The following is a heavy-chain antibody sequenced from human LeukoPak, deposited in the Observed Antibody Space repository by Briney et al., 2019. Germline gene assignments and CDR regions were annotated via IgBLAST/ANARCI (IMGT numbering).Heavy chain of an antibody. Sequence: SETLSLTCAVSGYSTSSGYYWGWIRQPPGKGLEWIGSIYHSGSTYYNPSLKSRVTISVDTSKNQFSLKLSSVTAADTAVYYCARVKYQLLPFDPWGQGTLVTVSS. J-gene: IGHJ5*02. V-gene: IGHV4-38-2*01. CDR1: GYSTSSGYY. D-gene: IGHD2-2*01. CDR2: IYHSGST. CDR3: ARVKYQLLPFDP.